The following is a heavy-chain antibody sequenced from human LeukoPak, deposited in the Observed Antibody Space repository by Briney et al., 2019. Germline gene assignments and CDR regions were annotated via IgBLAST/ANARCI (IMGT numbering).Heavy chain of an antibody. Sequence: EASVKVSCKASGYTFTGYYMHWVRQAPGQGLEWMGWINPNSGGTNYAQKFQGRVTMTRDTSISTDYMELSRLRSDDTAVYYCARGCYDFWSPNDASDIWGQGTMVAVSS. D-gene: IGHD3-3*01. CDR3: ARGCYDFWSPNDASDI. CDR1: GYTFTGYY. CDR2: INPNSGGT. J-gene: IGHJ3*02. V-gene: IGHV1-2*02.